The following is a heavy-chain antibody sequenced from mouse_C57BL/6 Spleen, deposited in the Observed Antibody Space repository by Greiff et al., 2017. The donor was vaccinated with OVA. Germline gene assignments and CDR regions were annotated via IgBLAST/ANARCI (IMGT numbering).Heavy chain of an antibody. J-gene: IGHJ2*01. Sequence: EVQVVESGGGLVQPGGSMKLSCVASGFTFSNYWMNWVRQSPEKGLEWVAQIRLKSDNYATHYAESVKGRFTISRDDSKSSVYLQMNNLRAEDTGIYYCTHITTVAYFDYWGQGTTLTVSS. CDR1: GFTFSNYW. D-gene: IGHD1-1*01. CDR2: IRLKSDNYAT. V-gene: IGHV6-3*01. CDR3: THITTVAYFDY.